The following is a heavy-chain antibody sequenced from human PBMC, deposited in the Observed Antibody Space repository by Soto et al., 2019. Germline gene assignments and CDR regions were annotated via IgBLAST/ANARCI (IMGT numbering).Heavy chain of an antibody. CDR1: GGSISSYY. D-gene: IGHD6-6*01. CDR3: ARDPSTPYYYYYGMDV. V-gene: IGHV4-4*07. J-gene: IGHJ6*02. Sequence: QVQLQESGPGLVKPSETLSLTCTVSGGSISSYYWSWIRQPAGKGLEWIGRIYTSGSTNYNPSLKSGVTLSVDTSKNQVSLKLSSVTAADTAVYYCARDPSTPYYYYYGMDVWGQGTTVTVSS. CDR2: IYTSGST.